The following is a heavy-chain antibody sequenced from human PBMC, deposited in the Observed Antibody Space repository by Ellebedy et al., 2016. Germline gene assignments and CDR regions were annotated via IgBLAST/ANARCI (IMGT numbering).Heavy chain of an antibody. V-gene: IGHV4-59*01. D-gene: IGHD3-10*01. Sequence: GSLRLSCIVSGGSISRYCWSWIRQPPGRGLEWIGNIYYTGTTNYNPSLQSRVTISLDTSKNQFSRRLTSVTAADTAVYYCARIGGVSFGERPIDYWGQGTLVTVSS. CDR1: GGSISRYC. CDR2: IYYTGTT. CDR3: ARIGGVSFGERPIDY. J-gene: IGHJ4*02.